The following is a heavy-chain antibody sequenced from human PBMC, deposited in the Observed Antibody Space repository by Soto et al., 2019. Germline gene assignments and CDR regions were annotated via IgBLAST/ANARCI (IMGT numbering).Heavy chain of an antibody. D-gene: IGHD2-2*03. CDR3: AKMEGMDPWAYSFDY. V-gene: IGHV3-23*01. CDR1: GFTFSDFA. Sequence: EVQVLESGGGLVQPGGSLRLSCAATGFTFSDFAMSWVRQAPGKGLEWVSRIYGGGNGPHYADSVKGRVTISRDNSKSPLYLQMTSLRAEDTAVYYCAKMEGMDPWAYSFDYWGQGTRVTVSS. J-gene: IGHJ4*02. CDR2: IYGGGNGP.